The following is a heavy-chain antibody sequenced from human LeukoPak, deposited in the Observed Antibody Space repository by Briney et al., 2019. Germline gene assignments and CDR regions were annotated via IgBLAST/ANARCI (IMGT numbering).Heavy chain of an antibody. D-gene: IGHD6-6*01. J-gene: IGHJ4*02. V-gene: IGHV3-30-3*01. CDR3: ARDGESTSPKYSSSSGGFDY. CDR2: ISYDGSNK. Sequence: GGSLRLSCAASGFTFSSYAMHCVRQAPGKGLEWVAVISYDGSNKYYADSVKGRFTISRDNSKNTLYLQMNSLRAEDTAVYYCARDGESTSPKYSSSSGGFDYWGQGTLVTVSS. CDR1: GFTFSSYA.